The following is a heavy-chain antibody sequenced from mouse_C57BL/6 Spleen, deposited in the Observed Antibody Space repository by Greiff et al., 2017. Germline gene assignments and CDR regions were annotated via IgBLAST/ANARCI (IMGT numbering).Heavy chain of an antibody. Sequence: QVQLQQPGAELVMPGASVKLSCKASGYTFTSYWMHWVKQRPGQGLEWIGEIDPSDSDTNYNQKFKGKSTLTVDKSSSTAYMQLSSLTSEDSAVYYCERSDDGNKGDMDYWGQGTTVTVSS. CDR2: IDPSDSDT. J-gene: IGHJ4*01. V-gene: IGHV1-69*01. CDR1: GYTFTSYW. CDR3: ERSDDGNKGDMDY. D-gene: IGHD2-3*01.